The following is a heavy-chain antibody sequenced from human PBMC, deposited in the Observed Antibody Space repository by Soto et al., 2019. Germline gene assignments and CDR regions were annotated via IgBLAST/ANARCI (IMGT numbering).Heavy chain of an antibody. CDR2: ISGSGGST. CDR1: GFTFSSYA. D-gene: IGHD3-3*01. V-gene: IGHV3-23*01. CDR3: AKEGYDFWSGYSLNDP. Sequence: PGGSLRLSCAASGFTFSSYAMSWVRQAPGKGLECVSAISGSGGSTYYADSVKGRFTISRDNSKNTLYLQMNSLRAEDTAVYYCAKEGYDFWSGYSLNDPWGQGTLVTVSS. J-gene: IGHJ5*02.